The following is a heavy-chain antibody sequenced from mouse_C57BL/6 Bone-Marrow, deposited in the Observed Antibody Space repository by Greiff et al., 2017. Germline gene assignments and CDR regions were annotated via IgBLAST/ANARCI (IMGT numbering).Heavy chain of an antibody. Sequence: VQLQQSGAELVKPGASVKLSCTASGFNIKDYYLHWVKQRTEQGLEWLGRIDPEDGATKYAPKSQGKATITADASSNTAYLQLSSLTSEDTAVYYCARYHDYGSSYNFDYWGQGTTLTVSS. CDR2: IDPEDGAT. CDR3: ARYHDYGSSYNFDY. J-gene: IGHJ2*01. D-gene: IGHD1-1*01. V-gene: IGHV14-2*01. CDR1: GFNIKDYY.